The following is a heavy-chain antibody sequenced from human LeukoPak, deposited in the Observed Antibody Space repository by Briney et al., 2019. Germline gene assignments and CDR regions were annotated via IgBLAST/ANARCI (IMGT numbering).Heavy chain of an antibody. CDR1: GFSFNSDW. D-gene: IGHD3-16*01. CDR3: TRRLDD. Sequence: GGSLRLSCAASGFSFNSDWMDWVRQAPGKGLEWVANIKHDESEKNYLDSVKGRFTISRDNAQNSLYLQMNGLRVEDTAVYYRTRRLDDWGQGTLVTVSS. CDR2: IKHDESEK. V-gene: IGHV3-7*01. J-gene: IGHJ4*02.